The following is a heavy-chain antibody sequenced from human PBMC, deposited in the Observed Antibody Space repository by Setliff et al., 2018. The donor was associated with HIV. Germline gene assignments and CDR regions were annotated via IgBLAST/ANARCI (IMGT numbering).Heavy chain of an antibody. J-gene: IGHJ6*02. CDR1: GYTFTTYG. CDR3: ARLGSGWSDSYYYAMDI. V-gene: IGHV1-18*01. Sequence: ASVKVSYKASGYTFTTYGISWVRQAPGHGLEWMGWISPNFGHTKYAQNFLDRITMTVDTSTTSAYMELRSLTSDDTAIYFCARLGSGWSDSYYYAMDIWGQGTTVTVSS. CDR2: ISPNFGHT. D-gene: IGHD6-19*01.